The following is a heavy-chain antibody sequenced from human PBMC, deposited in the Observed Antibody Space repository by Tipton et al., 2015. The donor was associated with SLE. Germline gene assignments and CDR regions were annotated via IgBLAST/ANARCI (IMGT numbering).Heavy chain of an antibody. CDR1: GGSISSHY. CDR3: ARVGYCSGGSCYPGPYYYYGMDV. J-gene: IGHJ6*02. Sequence: TLSLTCTVSGGSISSHYWSWIRQPPGKGLEWIGYIYYSGSTNYNPSLKSRVTISVDTSKNQFSLKLSSVTAADTAVYYCARVGYCSGGSCYPGPYYYYGMDVWGQGTTVTVSS. V-gene: IGHV4-59*11. D-gene: IGHD2-15*01. CDR2: IYYSGST.